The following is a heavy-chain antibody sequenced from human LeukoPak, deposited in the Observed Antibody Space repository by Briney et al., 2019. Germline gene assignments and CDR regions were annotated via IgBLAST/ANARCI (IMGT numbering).Heavy chain of an antibody. Sequence: GGSLRLSCAASRFTFSSYWMSWVRQAPGKGLEWVANIKQDGSEKYYVDSVKGRFTISRDNAKNSLYLQLNSLRAEDTAVYYCARARGGYDFDYWGQGTLVTASS. V-gene: IGHV3-7*03. J-gene: IGHJ4*02. CDR3: ARARGGYDFDY. CDR1: RFTFSSYW. CDR2: IKQDGSEK. D-gene: IGHD5-12*01.